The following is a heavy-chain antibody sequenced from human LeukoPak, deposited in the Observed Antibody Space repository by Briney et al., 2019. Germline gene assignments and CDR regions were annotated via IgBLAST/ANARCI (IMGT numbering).Heavy chain of an antibody. V-gene: IGHV1-2*02. CDR1: GYTFTGYY. Sequence: GASVKVSCKASGYTFTGYYMHWVRQAPGQGLEWMGWINPNSGGTNYAQKFQGRVTMTRDTSIGTAYMELSRLRSDDTAVYYCARCANGVCNLPYWGQGTLVTVSS. J-gene: IGHJ4*02. CDR2: INPNSGGT. D-gene: IGHD2-8*01. CDR3: ARCANGVCNLPY.